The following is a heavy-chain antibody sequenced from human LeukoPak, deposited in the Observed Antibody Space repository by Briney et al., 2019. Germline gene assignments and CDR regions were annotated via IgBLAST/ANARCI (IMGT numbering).Heavy chain of an antibody. CDR1: GYTLTELS. D-gene: IGHD3-10*01. CDR2: FDPEDGET. V-gene: IGHV1-24*01. Sequence: ASVKVSCKVSGYTLTELSMHWVRQAPGKGLEWMGGFDPEDGETIYAQKFQGRVTMTRDTSISTAYMELSRLRSDDTAVYYCARDRSRAVRGVNGLVVGYWGQGTLVTVSS. J-gene: IGHJ4*02. CDR3: ARDRSRAVRGVNGLVVGY.